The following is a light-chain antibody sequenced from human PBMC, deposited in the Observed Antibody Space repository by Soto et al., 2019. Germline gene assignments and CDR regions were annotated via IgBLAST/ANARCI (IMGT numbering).Light chain of an antibody. J-gene: IGKJ5*01. Sequence: EIVLTQSPATLSLSPGARAPLSCRASQTVNSRLAWYQHKPGQAPRLLIYHTSNRATGIPARFSGSGSGTDFTLTISNLQPEDFATYYCQQSYGTPITFGQGTRLEIK. CDR3: QQSYGTPIT. V-gene: IGKV3-11*01. CDR1: QTVNSR. CDR2: HTS.